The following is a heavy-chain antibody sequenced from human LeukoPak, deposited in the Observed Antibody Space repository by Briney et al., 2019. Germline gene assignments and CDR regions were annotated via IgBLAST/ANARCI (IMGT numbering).Heavy chain of an antibody. CDR2: ISRSSSYI. D-gene: IGHD6-13*01. J-gene: IGHJ4*02. CDR3: ARREGVIAAASDY. V-gene: IGHV3-21*01. CDR1: GFTFSSYS. Sequence: GGSLRLSCAVSGFTFSSYSMNWVRQAPGKGLEWVSSISRSSSYIYYADSVKGRFTISRDNAKNSLYLQMNRLRAEDTAVYYCARREGVIAAASDYWGQGTLVTVSS.